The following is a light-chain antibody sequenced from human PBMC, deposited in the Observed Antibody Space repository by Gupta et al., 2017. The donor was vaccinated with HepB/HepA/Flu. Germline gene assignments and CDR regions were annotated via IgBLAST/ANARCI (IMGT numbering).Light chain of an antibody. Sequence: QSALTQPPSASGAPGQRVTISCSGSSPNIGSNYVYWYQQLPGTAPKLLIYRNNQRPSGVPDRFSGSRSGTSASLAISGLRAEDEADYYCAAWDDSLSGPVFGTGTKVTVL. J-gene: IGLJ1*01. CDR3: AAWDDSLSGPV. V-gene: IGLV1-47*01. CDR1: SPNIGSNY. CDR2: RNN.